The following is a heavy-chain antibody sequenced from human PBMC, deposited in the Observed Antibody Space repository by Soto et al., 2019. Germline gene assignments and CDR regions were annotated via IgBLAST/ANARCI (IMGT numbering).Heavy chain of an antibody. CDR2: INTDGTTT. J-gene: IGHJ5*01. V-gene: IGHV3-74*03. CDR3: ARPLRTRVRGLSLPDHPYNWFDT. CDR1: GFTFKCYW. D-gene: IGHD3-10*01. Sequence: GESLKISCAASGFTFKCYWMHWVRQVPGKGPVWVSGINTDGTTTTYADSVRGRFTISRENARDTLYLQVNSLRAEDTAVYYCARPLRTRVRGLSLPDHPYNWFDTWGPGSLVTVSS.